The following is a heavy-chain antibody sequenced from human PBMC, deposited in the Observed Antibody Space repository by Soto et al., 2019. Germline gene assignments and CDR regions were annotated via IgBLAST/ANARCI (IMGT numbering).Heavy chain of an antibody. D-gene: IGHD2-8*01. CDR2: ISGSGGST. V-gene: IGHV3-23*01. CDR3: AKDRCTNGVCPPSYYYGMDV. Sequence: GGSLRLSCAASGFTFSSYAMSWVRQAPGKGLEWVSAISGSGGSTYYADSVNGRFTISRDNSKNTLYLQMNSLRAEDTAVYYCAKDRCTNGVCPPSYYYGMDVWGQGTTVTVSS. CDR1: GFTFSSYA. J-gene: IGHJ6*02.